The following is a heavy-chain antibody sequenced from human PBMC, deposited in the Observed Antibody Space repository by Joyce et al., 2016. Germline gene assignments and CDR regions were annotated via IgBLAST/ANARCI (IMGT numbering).Heavy chain of an antibody. Sequence: QVQVVQSGTEVKKPGASVKGSCKTSGYTFTSYAMHWVRQAPGQRPEWMGWINTKNGDTRYSQKFQGRVTITRDTSATTAYMALSRLRSEDTAVYYCAREGWEWNRNYGGYYGMDVWGQGTTVTVSS. D-gene: IGHD4-11*01. J-gene: IGHJ6*02. CDR1: GYTFTSYA. CDR2: INTKNGDT. CDR3: AREGWEWNRNYGGYYGMDV. V-gene: IGHV1-3*04.